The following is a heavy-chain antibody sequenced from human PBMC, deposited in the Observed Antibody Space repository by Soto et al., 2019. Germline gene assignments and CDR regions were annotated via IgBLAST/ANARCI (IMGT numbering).Heavy chain of an antibody. CDR3: ARSAQPNDSSGYYYYYGMDV. CDR1: GFTFSSYD. J-gene: IGHJ6*02. D-gene: IGHD3-22*01. V-gene: IGHV3-13*04. Sequence: PGGSLRLSCAASGFTFSSYDMHWVRQATGKGLEWVSAIGTAGDTYYPGSVKGRFTISRENAKNSLYLQMNSLRAGDTAVYYCARSAQPNDSSGYYYYYGMDVWGQGTTVTVSS. CDR2: IGTAGDT.